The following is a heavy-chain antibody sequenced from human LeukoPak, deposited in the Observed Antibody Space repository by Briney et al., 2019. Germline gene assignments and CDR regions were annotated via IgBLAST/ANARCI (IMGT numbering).Heavy chain of an antibody. J-gene: IGHJ4*02. CDR1: GGSISSSTYY. CDR2: IYYSGST. Sequence: PSETLSLTCTVSGGSISSSTYYWGWIRQPPGKGLEWIGSIYYSGSTYYNPSLKSRVTMSVDTSKSQFSLKLSSVTAADTAVYYCAREGPRLLAAAGHDYWGQGTPVTVSS. D-gene: IGHD6-13*01. V-gene: IGHV4-39*07. CDR3: AREGPRLLAAAGHDY.